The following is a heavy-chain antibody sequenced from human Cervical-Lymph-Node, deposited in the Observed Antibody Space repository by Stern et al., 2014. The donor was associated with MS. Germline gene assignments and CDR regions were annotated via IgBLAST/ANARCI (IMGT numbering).Heavy chain of an antibody. CDR2: IYYSGST. CDR1: GGSISSYY. V-gene: IGHV4-59*01. Sequence: VQLVESGPGLVKPSETLSLTCTVSGGSISSYYWSWIRQPPGKGLEWIGYIYYSGSTNYNPSLKSRVTISVDTSKNQFSLKLSSVTAADTAVYYCARNYGSGSQKQLDYWGQGTLVTVSS. J-gene: IGHJ4*02. D-gene: IGHD3-10*01. CDR3: ARNYGSGSQKQLDY.